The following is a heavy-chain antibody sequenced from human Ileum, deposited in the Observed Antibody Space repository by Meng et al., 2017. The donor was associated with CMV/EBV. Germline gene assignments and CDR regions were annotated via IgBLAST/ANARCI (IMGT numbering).Heavy chain of an antibody. CDR3: VFHGDMTGFDS. CDR1: GVTFRTYW. CDR2: VENDGSGA. V-gene: IGHV3-74*01. Sequence: GESLKISCAAFGVTFRTYWIHWVRQSPGQGLEWVSRVENDGSGAVYADSVKGRFTITRDKAKNTVYLQMNPLRAKDTAGYSCVFHGDMTGFDSWGQGARVTVSS. D-gene: IGHD3-9*01. J-gene: IGHJ5*01.